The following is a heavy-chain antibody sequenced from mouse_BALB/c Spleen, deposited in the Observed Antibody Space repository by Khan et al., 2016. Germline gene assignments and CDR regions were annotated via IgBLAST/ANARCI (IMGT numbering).Heavy chain of an antibody. V-gene: IGHV3-1*02. Sequence: EVQLQESGPDLVKPSQSLSLTCTVTGYSITSGYNWHWIRQFPGNQLEWMGYIPYSGTTHYNPSLTSRLSITRDTSKNQFFLQVNSVTTEDTATYDCARYSAYWGQGTLVTVSA. CDR2: IPYSGTT. CDR1: GYSITSGYN. CDR3: ARYSAY. J-gene: IGHJ3*01.